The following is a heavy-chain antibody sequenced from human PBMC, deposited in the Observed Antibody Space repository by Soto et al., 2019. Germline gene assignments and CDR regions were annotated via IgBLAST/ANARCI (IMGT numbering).Heavy chain of an antibody. Sequence: SETLSLTCTVSGGSISSGDYYWSWIRQPPGKGLEWIGYIYYSGSTYYNPSLKSRVAISVDTSKNQFSLKLSFVTAADTAVYYCARGVMTVLWFGELSYGNNWFDPWGQGTLVTVSS. CDR2: IYYSGST. CDR1: GGSISSGDYY. D-gene: IGHD3-10*01. J-gene: IGHJ5*02. CDR3: ARGVMTVLWFGELSYGNNWFDP. V-gene: IGHV4-30-4*01.